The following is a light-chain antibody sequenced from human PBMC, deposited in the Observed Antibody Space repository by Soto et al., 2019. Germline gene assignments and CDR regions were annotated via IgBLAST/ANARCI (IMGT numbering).Light chain of an antibody. V-gene: IGKV3-20*01. CDR1: QSVPANY. Sequence: EIVLTQSPGTLSLSPGERVTLSCGASQSVPANYLAWDQQKPGQAPRLLIYGASNRATGIPDRFSGSGSGTAFTLTVSRLEPEVFAVYFCLQYGTPWWTFGQGARVEI. CDR3: LQYGTPWWT. J-gene: IGKJ1*01. CDR2: GAS.